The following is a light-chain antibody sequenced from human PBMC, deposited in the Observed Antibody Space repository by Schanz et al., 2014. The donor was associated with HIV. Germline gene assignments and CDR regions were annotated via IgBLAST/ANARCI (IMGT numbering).Light chain of an antibody. CDR3: LQYNDDVYT. J-gene: IGKJ2*01. CDR2: TAS. V-gene: IGKV1-8*01. Sequence: AIRMTQSPSSLSASTGDRVNITCRASQGIGDYLAWYQQKPGKAPKLLIYTASTLRRGVPSRFSGSGSGTEFTLSISSLQSDDFATYYCLQYNDDVYTFGQGTKLEIK. CDR1: QGIGDY.